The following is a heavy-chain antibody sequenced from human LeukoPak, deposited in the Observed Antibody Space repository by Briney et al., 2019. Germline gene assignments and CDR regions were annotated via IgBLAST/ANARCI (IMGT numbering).Heavy chain of an antibody. Sequence: GGSLRLSCAASGFTFSSYGMHWVRQAPGKGLEWVAVIWYDGSNKYYADSVKGRFTISRDNSKNTLYLQMNSLRAEDTAVYYCAREGRRYCTNGVCYRDYWGQGTLVTVSS. CDR3: AREGRRYCTNGVCYRDY. V-gene: IGHV3-33*01. CDR1: GFTFSSYG. CDR2: IWYDGSNK. J-gene: IGHJ4*02. D-gene: IGHD2-8*01.